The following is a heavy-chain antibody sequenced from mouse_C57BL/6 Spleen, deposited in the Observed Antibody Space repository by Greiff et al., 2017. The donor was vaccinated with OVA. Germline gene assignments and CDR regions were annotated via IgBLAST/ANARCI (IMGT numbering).Heavy chain of an antibody. V-gene: IGHV1-59*01. CDR1: GYTFTSYW. CDR3: ARQGGGSSYGGAY. CDR2: IEPSDSYT. D-gene: IGHD1-1*01. J-gene: IGHJ2*01. Sequence: QVQLQQPGAELVRPGTSVKLSCKASGYTFTSYWMHWAKQRPGQGLEWIGVIEPSDSYTNYNQKFKGKATLTVETSSSTAYMQLSSLTSEDSAVYYCARQGGGSSYGGAYWGQGTTLTVSS.